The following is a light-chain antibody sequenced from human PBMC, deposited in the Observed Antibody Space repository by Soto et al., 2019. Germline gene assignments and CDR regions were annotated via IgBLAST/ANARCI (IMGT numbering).Light chain of an antibody. CDR2: DVS. J-gene: IGLJ1*01. V-gene: IGLV2-14*03. CDR3: SSYTSSGTYV. CDR1: SSDVGGYNY. Sequence: QSALTQPASVSGSPGQSIAISCTGTSSDVGGYNYVSWYQQHPGKAPKLIIYDVSNRPSGVSDRLSGSKSGNTASLTISGLQAEDEADYYCSSYTSSGTYVFGTGTKVTVL.